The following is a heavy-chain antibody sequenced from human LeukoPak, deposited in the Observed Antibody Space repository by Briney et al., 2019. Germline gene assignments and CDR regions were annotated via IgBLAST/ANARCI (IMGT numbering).Heavy chain of an antibody. CDR2: IRSKANSYAT. D-gene: IGHD6-13*01. J-gene: IGHJ4*02. V-gene: IGHV3-73*01. CDR3: TRLLEKVNLAEGNEGIFDS. CDR1: GFTFSGSA. Sequence: GGSLSLSRAASGFTFSGSAIHWVRQASGKGLEWVGRIRSKANSYATAYAESVKGRFTMSIDDSNNTAYLQMNSLKTEDTAVYYCTRLLEKVNLAEGNEGIFDSWGQGTLV.